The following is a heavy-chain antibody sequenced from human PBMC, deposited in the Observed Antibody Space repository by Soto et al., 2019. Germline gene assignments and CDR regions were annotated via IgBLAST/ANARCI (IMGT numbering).Heavy chain of an antibody. D-gene: IGHD5-12*01. CDR3: ARLGRWLQALDS. V-gene: IGHV4-59*08. J-gene: IGHJ4*02. Sequence: ETLSLTCTVSGGSISDYYWSWIRQPPGKGLEWVGYIYYTGTTTYNPSLKSRLTLSVDTSKNQFSLKLRSVSAADTAVYYCARLGRWLQALDSWGQGTLVTVSS. CDR1: GGSISDYY. CDR2: IYYTGTT.